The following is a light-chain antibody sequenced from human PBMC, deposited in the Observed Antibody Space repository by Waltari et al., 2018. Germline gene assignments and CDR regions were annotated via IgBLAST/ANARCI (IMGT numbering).Light chain of an antibody. CDR1: SLRNHY. J-gene: IGLJ1*01. Sequence: SSELTQDPAVSVALGQTVRITCQGDSLRNHYHTWYRQKPGQAPLLVMYGKNNRSSGIPDRFSGSYSGDTASLTITGAQAEDEADYYCNSRDSDGNPFVFGPATKVTVL. V-gene: IGLV3-19*01. CDR2: GKN. CDR3: NSRDSDGNPFV.